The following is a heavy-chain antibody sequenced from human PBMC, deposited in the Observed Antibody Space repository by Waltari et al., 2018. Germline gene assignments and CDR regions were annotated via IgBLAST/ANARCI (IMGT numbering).Heavy chain of an antibody. D-gene: IGHD3-16*02. V-gene: IGHV3-74*01. CDR1: GFSFSRYW. CDR2: INTDGSTS. J-gene: IGHJ4*02. Sequence: EVQLVESGGGLVQPGGSLRLSCAASGFSFSRYWMHWVRQAPGKGLVWVSSINTDGSTSNYADSVEGRFTVSRDNAKNTVHLQMNSLRAEDTAVYYCARIITFGGVFEGPDYWGQGTLVIVSS. CDR3: ARIITFGGVFEGPDY.